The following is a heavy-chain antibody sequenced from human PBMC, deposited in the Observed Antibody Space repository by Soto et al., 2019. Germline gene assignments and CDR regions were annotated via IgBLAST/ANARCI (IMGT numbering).Heavy chain of an antibody. CDR2: IWYDGSNK. V-gene: IGHV3-33*01. J-gene: IGHJ4*02. D-gene: IGHD2-15*01. CDR1: GFTFSSYG. CDR3: ARDPLGYCSGGSCSVDY. Sequence: GGSLRLSCAASGFTFSSYGMHWVRQAPGKGLEWVAVIWYDGSNKYYADSVKGRFTISRDNSKNTLYLQMNSLRAEDTAVYYCARDPLGYCSGGSCSVDYWGQGTLVTVSS.